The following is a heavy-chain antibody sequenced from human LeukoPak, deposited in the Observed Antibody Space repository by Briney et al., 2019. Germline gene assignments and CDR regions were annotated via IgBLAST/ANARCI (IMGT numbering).Heavy chain of an antibody. D-gene: IGHD1-26*01. V-gene: IGHV3-21*01. CDR3: ARDPYNGSYGDDYYYYMDV. CDR1: GFTFTTYW. Sequence: PGESLRLSCAASGFTFTTYWMSWVRQLPGKGLEWVSSITRGSIYTFYADSVKGRFTISRDNAKNSLSLQMNSLRAEDTAVYYCARDPYNGSYGDDYYYYMDVWGKGTTVTISS. CDR2: ITRGSIYT. J-gene: IGHJ6*03.